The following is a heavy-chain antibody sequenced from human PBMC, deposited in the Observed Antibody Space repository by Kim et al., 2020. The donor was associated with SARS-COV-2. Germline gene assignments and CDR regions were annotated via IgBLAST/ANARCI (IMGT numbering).Heavy chain of an antibody. CDR3: ARTVRYSSGTYPLWARHDSSYYMDV. CDR1: GGSITSFY. J-gene: IGHJ6*03. V-gene: IGHV4-59*01. CDR2: ILYSGST. D-gene: IGHD3-10*01. Sequence: SETLSLTCTVSGGSITSFYWTWIRQPPGKGLEWIGYILYSGSTNYNPSLKSRVTISLDTSKNQFSLKLSSVTAADTAVYYCARTVRYSSGTYPLWARHDSSYYMDVWGKGTTVSVSS.